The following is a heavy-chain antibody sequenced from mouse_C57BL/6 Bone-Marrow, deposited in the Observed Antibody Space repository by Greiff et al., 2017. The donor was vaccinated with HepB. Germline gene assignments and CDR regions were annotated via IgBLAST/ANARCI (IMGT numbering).Heavy chain of an antibody. D-gene: IGHD1-3*01. CDR3: TTLFFSSPYYFDY. CDR2: IDPENGDT. J-gene: IGHJ2*01. CDR1: GFNIKDDY. V-gene: IGHV14-4*01. Sequence: EVQLQQSGAELVRPGASVKLSCTASGFNIKDDYMHWVKQRPEQGLEWIGWIDPENGDTEYASKFQGKATITAATSSNTAYLQLSSLTSEDTAVYYCTTLFFSSPYYFDYWGQGTTLTVSS.